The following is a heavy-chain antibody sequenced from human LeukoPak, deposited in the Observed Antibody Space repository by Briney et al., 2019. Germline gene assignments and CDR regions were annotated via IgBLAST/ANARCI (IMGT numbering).Heavy chain of an antibody. V-gene: IGHV4-34*01. D-gene: IGHD3-22*01. J-gene: IGHJ4*02. CDR2: INHSGST. Sequence: PSETLTLTCAVYGGTFSSYHWNWIRQPPGKGLEWIGDINHSGSTNYNPSLKSRVTISVHTSKNQFSLKLSSVTAADTAVYYCVRVVDITTSAGGYWGQGTLVTVSS. CDR3: VRVVDITTSAGGY. CDR1: GGTFSSYH.